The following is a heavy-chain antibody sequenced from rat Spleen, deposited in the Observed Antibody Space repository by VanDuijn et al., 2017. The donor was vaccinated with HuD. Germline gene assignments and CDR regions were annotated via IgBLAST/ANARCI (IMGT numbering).Heavy chain of an antibody. CDR3: ARRGGPPDA. Sequence: EVQLVESGGGLVQPGRSLKLSCAASGFTFSDYYMAWVRQAPTKGLEWVATISYDGSSTYYRDSVKGRFTISRDNAKCTLYLQMDSLRSEDTATYYCARRGGPPDAWGQGASVTVSS. CDR2: ISYDGSST. CDR1: GFTFSDYY. D-gene: IGHD1-11*01. V-gene: IGHV5-7*01. J-gene: IGHJ4*01.